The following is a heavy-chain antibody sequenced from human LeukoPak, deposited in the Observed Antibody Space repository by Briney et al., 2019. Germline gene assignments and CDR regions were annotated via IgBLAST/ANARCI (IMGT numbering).Heavy chain of an antibody. Sequence: ASVKVSCKASGYTFTIYDINWVRQATGQGLEWMGWMNPNSGNTGYAQNFQGRVTLTRDMSTSTVYMELSSLRSEDTAMYYCARGSWYFDYWGQGTLVTVSS. J-gene: IGHJ4*02. CDR1: GYTFTIYD. CDR2: MNPNSGNT. CDR3: ARGSWYFDY. V-gene: IGHV1-8*02.